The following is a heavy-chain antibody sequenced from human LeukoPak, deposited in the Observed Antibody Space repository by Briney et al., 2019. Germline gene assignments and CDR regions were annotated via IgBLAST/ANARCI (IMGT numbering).Heavy chain of an antibody. V-gene: IGHV3-23*01. J-gene: IGHJ4*02. D-gene: IGHD5-18*01. CDR3: AKESPYSSPRNYCFDY. Sequence: GGSLRLSCAASGFTFSSYAMSWVRQAPGKGLEWVSAISSNTGRTYYADSVKGRFTISRDNSKNTLSLQMNSLRAEDTAIYYCAKESPYSSPRNYCFDYWGQGTLVTVSS. CDR2: ISSNTGRT. CDR1: GFTFSSYA.